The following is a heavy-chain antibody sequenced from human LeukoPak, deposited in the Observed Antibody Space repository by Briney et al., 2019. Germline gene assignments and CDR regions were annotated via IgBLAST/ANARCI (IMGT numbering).Heavy chain of an antibody. J-gene: IGHJ4*02. CDR2: ISYDGSNK. V-gene: IGHV3-30*18. CDR3: EKDQNMATILPFDY. D-gene: IGHD5-24*01. CDR1: GFTFSSYG. Sequence: GGSLRLSCAASGFTFSSYGMHWVRQAPGKGLEWVAVISYDGSNKYYADSVKGRFTISRDNSKNTLYLQMNSLRAEDTAVYYCEKDQNMATILPFDYWGQGTLVTVSS.